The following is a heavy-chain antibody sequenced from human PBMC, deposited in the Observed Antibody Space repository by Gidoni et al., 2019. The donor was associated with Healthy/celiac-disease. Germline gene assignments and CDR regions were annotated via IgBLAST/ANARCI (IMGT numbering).Heavy chain of an antibody. CDR2: LKKDGSET. V-gene: IGHV3-7*01. D-gene: IGHD6-13*01. CDR1: GFTFSSYW. Sequence: EVQLVESGGGLVQPGGSLRLSCAASGFTFSSYWMSCVRQAPGKGLAWVANLKKDGSETYYVDSVKGRFTISSDNAKNSLYLQMNSLRAEDTAVYYCAREEDSSSWYSSFAGYWFDPWGQGTLVTVSS. J-gene: IGHJ5*02. CDR3: AREEDSSSWYSSFAGYWFDP.